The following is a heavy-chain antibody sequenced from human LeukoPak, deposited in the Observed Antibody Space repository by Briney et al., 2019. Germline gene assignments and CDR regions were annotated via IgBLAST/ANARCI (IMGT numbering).Heavy chain of an antibody. J-gene: IGHJ4*02. CDR3: ARDSTGDERYGSWSYYGN. CDR1: GYTFSSYG. CDR2: INTYNGNA. Sequence: ASVKVSCKASGYTFSSYGISWVRQAPGQGLEWMGWINTYNGNANYAQQFQGRVTMPTDTSTSTVYMELRGLRSDDTAVYYCARDSTGDERYGSWSYYGNWGQGTLVTVSS. D-gene: IGHD3-10*01. V-gene: IGHV1-18*01.